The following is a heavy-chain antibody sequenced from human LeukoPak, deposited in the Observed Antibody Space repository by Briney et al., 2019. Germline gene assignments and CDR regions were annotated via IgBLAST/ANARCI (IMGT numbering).Heavy chain of an antibody. CDR3: ARGLFNYDNSGLNY. CDR1: GFTFSSYA. V-gene: IGHV3-33*01. J-gene: IGHJ4*02. CDR2: IWYDGSNK. D-gene: IGHD3-22*01. Sequence: GGSLRLSCAASGFTFSSYAMYWVRQAPGKGLEWVTNIWYDGSNKYYADSVKGRFAISRDNSKNTLYLQMNSLRAEDTAVYYCARGLFNYDNSGLNYWGQGTRVTVSS.